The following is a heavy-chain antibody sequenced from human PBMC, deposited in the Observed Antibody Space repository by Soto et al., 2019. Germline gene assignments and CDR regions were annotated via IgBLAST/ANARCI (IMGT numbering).Heavy chain of an antibody. CDR3: ARGLYCSSTSCPRWGYYYGMDV. CDR1: GGSFSGYY. Sequence: LSLTCAVYGGSFSGYYWSWIRQPPGKGLEWIGEINHSGSTNYNPSLKSRVTISVDTSKNQFSLKLSSVTAADTAVYYCARGLYCSSTSCPRWGYYYGMDVWGQGTTVTVSS. J-gene: IGHJ6*02. D-gene: IGHD2-2*01. V-gene: IGHV4-34*01. CDR2: INHSGST.